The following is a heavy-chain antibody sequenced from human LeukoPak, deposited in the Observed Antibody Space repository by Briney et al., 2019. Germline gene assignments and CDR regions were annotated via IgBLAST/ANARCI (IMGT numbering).Heavy chain of an antibody. Sequence: SETLSLTCTVPGGSISSYYWSWIRQPPGKGLEWIGYIYYSGSTNYNPSLKSRVTISVDTSKNQFSLKLSPVTAADTAVYYCARRGVGIAAAGDHFDYWGQGTLVTVSS. CDR2: IYYSGST. V-gene: IGHV4-59*08. CDR1: GGSISSYY. J-gene: IGHJ4*02. D-gene: IGHD6-13*01. CDR3: ARRGVGIAAAGDHFDY.